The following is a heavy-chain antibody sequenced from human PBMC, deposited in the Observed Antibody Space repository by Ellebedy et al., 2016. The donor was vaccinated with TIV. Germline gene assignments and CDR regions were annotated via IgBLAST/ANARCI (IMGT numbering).Heavy chain of an antibody. CDR1: GGSISGSY. J-gene: IGHJ3*02. Sequence: GSLRLXCTFSGGSISGSYWTWLRQPAGKGLEWIGRVYSSGITNYNSSLESRVSMSVDTSKNQFSLKLTSVTAADTAIYYCARDAWGRNAFDIWGQGTMVTVSS. D-gene: IGHD7-27*01. CDR3: ARDAWGRNAFDI. V-gene: IGHV4-4*07. CDR2: VYSSGIT.